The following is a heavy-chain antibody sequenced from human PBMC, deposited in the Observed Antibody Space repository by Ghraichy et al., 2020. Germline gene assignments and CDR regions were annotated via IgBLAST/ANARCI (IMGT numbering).Heavy chain of an antibody. V-gene: IGHV3-23*01. CDR2: ISGSGGST. J-gene: IGHJ4*02. D-gene: IGHD3-10*01. CDR1: GFTFSSYA. Sequence: GESLNISCAASGFTFSSYAMSWVRQAPGKGLEWVSAISGSGGSTYYADSVKGRFTISRDNSKNTLYLQMNSLRAEDTAVYYCAKDREVGYGSAPDYWGQGTLVTVSS. CDR3: AKDREVGYGSAPDY.